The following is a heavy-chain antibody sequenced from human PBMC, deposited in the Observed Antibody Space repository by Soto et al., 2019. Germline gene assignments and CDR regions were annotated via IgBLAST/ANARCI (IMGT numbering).Heavy chain of an antibody. D-gene: IGHD3-22*01. CDR3: VKDDGGYPSTAPH. Sequence: EVQLLESGGGLVQPGGSLRLSCAASGITISNYPMSWVRQAPGKGLEWVSGISGSGARTYYADSAKGRFTISKDISKNSLALQLDSLGVEDTAVYFCVKDDGGYPSTAPHWGQGTLVTVSS. V-gene: IGHV3-23*01. CDR2: ISGSGART. CDR1: GITISNYP. J-gene: IGHJ4*02.